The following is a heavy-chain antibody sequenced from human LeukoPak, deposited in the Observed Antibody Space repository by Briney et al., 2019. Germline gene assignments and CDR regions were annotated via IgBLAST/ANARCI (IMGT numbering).Heavy chain of an antibody. CDR2: IRGSGGST. Sequence: GGSLRLSCAASGFTFSSYAMSWVRQAPGKGLEWVSAIRGSGGSTYYADSVKGRFTISRDNSKNTLYLQMNSLRAEDTAVYYCAKEPTDYYDTSGYYLSDYWGQGTLVTVSS. J-gene: IGHJ4*02. D-gene: IGHD3-22*01. CDR3: AKEPTDYYDTSGYYLSDY. V-gene: IGHV3-23*01. CDR1: GFTFSSYA.